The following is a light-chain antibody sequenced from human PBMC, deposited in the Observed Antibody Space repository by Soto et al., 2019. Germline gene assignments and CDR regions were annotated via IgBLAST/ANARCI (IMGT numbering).Light chain of an antibody. CDR2: DVS. Sequence: QSALTQPRSVSGSPGQSVTISCTGTSSDVGGYNYVSWYQQHPGKAPKLMIYDVSKRPSGVPDRFSVSKSGNTASLTISGLQAEDEADYYCCSYAGSYTFEVFGGGTKVTVL. CDR3: CSYAGSYTFEV. CDR1: SSDVGGYNY. V-gene: IGLV2-11*01. J-gene: IGLJ2*01.